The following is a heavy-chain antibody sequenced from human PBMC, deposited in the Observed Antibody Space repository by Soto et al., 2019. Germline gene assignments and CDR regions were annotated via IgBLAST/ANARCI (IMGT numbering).Heavy chain of an antibody. Sequence: QVQLVQSGAEVKKPGSSVKVSCKASGGTFSSYAISWVRQAPGQGLEWMGGVIPIFGTANYAQKFQGRVTITADKSTSTAYMELSSLRCEDTAVYYCARGLAVAGTEWFDPWGQGTLVTVSS. J-gene: IGHJ5*02. V-gene: IGHV1-69*06. D-gene: IGHD6-19*01. CDR1: GGTFSSYA. CDR2: VIPIFGTA. CDR3: ARGLAVAGTEWFDP.